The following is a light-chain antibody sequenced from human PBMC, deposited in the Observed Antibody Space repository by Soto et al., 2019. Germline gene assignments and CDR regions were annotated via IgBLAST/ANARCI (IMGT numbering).Light chain of an antibody. V-gene: IGKV3-15*01. CDR2: GAS. CDR3: QQYNNWPRPYP. J-gene: IGKJ2*01. CDR1: QSVSSN. Sequence: EIVMTQSPATLSVSPGERATLSCRASQSVSSNLAWYQQKPGQAPRLLIYGASTRATGIPARFSGSGSGTEFTLTISSLQSEDFAVYYCQQYNNWPRPYPFGQGTKLEIK.